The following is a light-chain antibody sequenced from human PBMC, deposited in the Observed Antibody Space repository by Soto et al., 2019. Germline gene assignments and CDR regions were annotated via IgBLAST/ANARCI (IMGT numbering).Light chain of an antibody. J-gene: IGKJ2*01. CDR2: WAS. CDR3: QQYYDPPYT. V-gene: IGKV4-1*01. CDR1: QNIFYRSNKKNY. Sequence: DIVMTQSPDSLTVSLGETATINCRSSQNIFYRSNKKNYLAWYQQKAGQPPKLLISWASTRESGVPERFSGSGSGTDFTLTISSLQGEDVAVYFCQQYYDPPYTFGQGTQVAIK.